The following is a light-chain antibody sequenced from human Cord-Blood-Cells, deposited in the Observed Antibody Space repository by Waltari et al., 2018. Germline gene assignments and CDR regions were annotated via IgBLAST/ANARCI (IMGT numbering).Light chain of an antibody. V-gene: IGKV3-15*01. CDR1: HSVSSN. CDR2: GAS. J-gene: IGKJ2*01. CDR3: QQYNNCPMYT. Sequence: EIVMTQSPATPSVSPGERATLSSRASHSVSSNLAWYQQKPGQAPRLPIYGASTRATGIPARFSGSGSGREFTLTISSLQSEDFAVYYCQQYNNCPMYTFGQGTKLEIK.